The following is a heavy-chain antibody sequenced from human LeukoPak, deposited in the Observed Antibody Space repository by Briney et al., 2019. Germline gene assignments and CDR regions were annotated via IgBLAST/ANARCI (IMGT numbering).Heavy chain of an antibody. CDR3: ARSGYPNPFDY. J-gene: IGHJ4*02. V-gene: IGHV4-59*01. CDR1: GGSISSYY. Sequence: PPETLSLTCTVSGGSISSYYWSWIRQPPGKGLEWIGYIYYSGSTNYNPSLKSRVTISVDTSKNQFSLRLSSVAAADTAVYYCARSGYPNPFDYWGQGTLVTVSS. D-gene: IGHD3-9*01. CDR2: IYYSGST.